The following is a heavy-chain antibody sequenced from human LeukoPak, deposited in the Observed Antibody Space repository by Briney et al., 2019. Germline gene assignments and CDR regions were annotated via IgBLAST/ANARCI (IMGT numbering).Heavy chain of an antibody. CDR3: ARENSSGYSRHFDY. CDR2: IYTSGST. J-gene: IGHJ4*02. V-gene: IGHV4-4*07. Sequence: SETLSLTCTVSGGSISSYYWSRIRQPAGKGLEWIGRIYTSGSTNYNPSLKSRVTMSVDTSKNQFSLKLSSVTAADTAVYYCARENSSGYSRHFDYWGQGTLVTVSS. CDR1: GGSISSYY. D-gene: IGHD3-3*01.